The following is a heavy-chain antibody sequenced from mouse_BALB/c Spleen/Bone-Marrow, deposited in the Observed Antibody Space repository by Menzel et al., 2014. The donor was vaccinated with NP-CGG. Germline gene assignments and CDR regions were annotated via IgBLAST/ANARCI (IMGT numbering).Heavy chain of an antibody. Sequence: VQLQQSGAELVKPGASVKLSCTASGFNIKDTYMHWVKQRPEQGLEWIGRIDPANGNTKYDPKCQGKATITADISSNTAYLHLSSLTSEDTAVYYCARYRYYGSSYAMDYWGQGTSVTVSS. J-gene: IGHJ4*01. CDR1: GFNIKDTY. CDR3: ARYRYYGSSYAMDY. D-gene: IGHD1-1*01. CDR2: IDPANGNT. V-gene: IGHV14-3*02.